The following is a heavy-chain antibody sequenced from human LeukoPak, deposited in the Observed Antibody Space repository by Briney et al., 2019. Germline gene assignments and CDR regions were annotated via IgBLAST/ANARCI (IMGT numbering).Heavy chain of an antibody. J-gene: IGHJ4*02. CDR3: AIYDYDSSGSRMIPFDY. V-gene: IGHV1-69*01. Sequence: ASVKVSSQALGGPFPSYAISWGRRPPGQGLEGMGGIIPLFGTANYPQQFQGRVTITADESTSTAYMELSSLRSEDTGVYYCAIYDYDSSGSRMIPFDYWGQGTLVTVSS. CDR2: IIPLFGTA. D-gene: IGHD3-22*01. CDR1: GGPFPSYA.